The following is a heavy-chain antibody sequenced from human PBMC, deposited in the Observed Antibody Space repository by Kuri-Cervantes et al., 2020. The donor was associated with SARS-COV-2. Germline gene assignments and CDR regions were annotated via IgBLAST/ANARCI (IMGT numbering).Heavy chain of an antibody. V-gene: IGHV5-10-1*01. J-gene: IGHJ6*02. D-gene: IGHD3-10*01. CDR3: ARKPSGSGYNYDMDV. Sequence: GGSLRLSCKGSGYSFTSYWISWVRQMPGKGLEWMGRIDPSDSYTNYSPSFQGHVTISADKSISTAYLQWSSLKASDTAMYYCARKPSGSGYNYDMDVWGQGTTVTVSS. CDR2: IDPSDSYT. CDR1: GYSFTSYW.